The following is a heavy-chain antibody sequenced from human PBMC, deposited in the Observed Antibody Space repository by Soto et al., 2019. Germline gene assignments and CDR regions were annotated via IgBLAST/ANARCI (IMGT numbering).Heavy chain of an antibody. CDR2: IIPIFGTA. J-gene: IGHJ4*02. V-gene: IGHV1-69*06. CDR3: AREKGYCSGGSCYGVGFDY. CDR1: GGTFSSYA. Sequence: QVQLVQSGAEVQKPGSSVKVSCKASGGTFSSYAISWVRQAPGQGLEWMGGIIPIFGTANYAQKFQGRVTITADKSTRTAYMELSSLRSEDTAVYYCAREKGYCSGGSCYGVGFDYWGQGTLVTVSS. D-gene: IGHD2-15*01.